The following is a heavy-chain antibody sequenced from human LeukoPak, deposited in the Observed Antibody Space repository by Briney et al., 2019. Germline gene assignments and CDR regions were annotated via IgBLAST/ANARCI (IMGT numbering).Heavy chain of an antibody. CDR3: TSGSSRYCSSTSCYGDAFDI. CDR2: IRSKANSYAT. CDR1: GFTFSGSA. Sequence: PGGSLRLSCAASGFTFSGSAMHWVRQASGKGLEWVGRIRSKANSYATAYAASVKGRFTISRDDSKNTAYLQMNSLKTEDTAVYYCTSGSSRYCSSTSCYGDAFDIWGQGTMVTVSS. V-gene: IGHV3-73*01. J-gene: IGHJ3*02. D-gene: IGHD2-2*01.